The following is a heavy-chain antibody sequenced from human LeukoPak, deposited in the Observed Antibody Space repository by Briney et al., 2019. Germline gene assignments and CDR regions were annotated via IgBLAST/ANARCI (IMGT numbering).Heavy chain of an antibody. CDR2: INHSGST. Sequence: SETLSLTCAVYGGSYSGYYWSWIRQPPGKGLEWIGEINHSGSTNYNPSLKSRVTISVDTSKNQFSLKLSSVTAADTAVYYCARSLHHFDYWGQGTLVTVSS. V-gene: IGHV4-34*01. CDR1: GGSYSGYY. CDR3: ARSLHHFDY. J-gene: IGHJ4*02.